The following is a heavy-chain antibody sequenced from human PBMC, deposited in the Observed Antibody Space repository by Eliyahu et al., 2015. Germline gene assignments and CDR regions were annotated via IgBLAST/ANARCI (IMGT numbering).Heavy chain of an antibody. CDR3: ARATCGYTGYDFFGDPFDI. D-gene: IGHD5-12*01. J-gene: IGHJ3*02. V-gene: IGHV2-70*19. CDR1: GFSXXSSGSX. CDR2: IXWDDDK. Sequence: QVTLRESGPALVEPTQTVTLTCTFSGFSXXSSGSXVXWXRQPPGKALEWLAVIXWDDDKRYSTSLKTRLIISKDSSKNQVVLKMTNVDPVDTATYFCARATCGYTGYDFFGDPFDIWGQGTEVTVSS.